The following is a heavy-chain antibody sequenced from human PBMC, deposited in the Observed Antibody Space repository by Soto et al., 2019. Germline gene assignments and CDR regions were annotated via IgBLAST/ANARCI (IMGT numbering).Heavy chain of an antibody. J-gene: IGHJ6*02. CDR3: ARWADFWSGYRDYGMDV. D-gene: IGHD3-3*01. Sequence: SETLSLTCAVSGGSISSSNWWSWVRQPPGKGLEWIGEIYHSGSTNYNPSLKSRVTISVDKSKNQFSLKLSSVTAADTAVYYCARWADFWSGYRDYGMDVWGQGTTVTVSS. V-gene: IGHV4-4*02. CDR2: IYHSGST. CDR1: GGSISSSNW.